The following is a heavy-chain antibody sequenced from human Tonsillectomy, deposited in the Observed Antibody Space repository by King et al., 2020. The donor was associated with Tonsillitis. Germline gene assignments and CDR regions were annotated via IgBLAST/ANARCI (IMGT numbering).Heavy chain of an antibody. CDR3: ARAHVWGGGFDY. V-gene: IGHV3-33*05. CDR2: ISYDGSNK. Sequence: VQLMESGGGVVQPGRSLRLSCAASGFTFSSYGMHWVRQAPGKGLEWVAVISYDGSNKYYADSVKGRFTISRDNSKNTLYLQMNSLRAEDTAVYYCARAHVWGGGFDYWGQGTLVTVSS. D-gene: IGHD3-16*01. J-gene: IGHJ4*02. CDR1: GFTFSSYG.